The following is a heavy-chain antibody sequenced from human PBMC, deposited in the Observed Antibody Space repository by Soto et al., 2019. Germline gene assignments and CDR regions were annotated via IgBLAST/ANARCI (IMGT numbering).Heavy chain of an antibody. CDR2: ISAYNGNT. Sequence: QVQLVQSGAEVKKPGASVKVSCKASGYTFTSYGISWVRHAPGQGLEWMGWISAYNGNTNYAQKLQGRVTMTTDTATSTASMELRSVRSDDTGVYYCARDLYSGYDWAFDIWGQGTMVTVSS. D-gene: IGHD5-12*01. J-gene: IGHJ3*02. CDR1: GYTFTSYG. CDR3: ARDLYSGYDWAFDI. V-gene: IGHV1-18*01.